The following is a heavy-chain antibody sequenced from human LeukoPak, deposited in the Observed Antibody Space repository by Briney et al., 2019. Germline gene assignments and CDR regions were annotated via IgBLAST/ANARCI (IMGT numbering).Heavy chain of an antibody. CDR1: GGTFSSYA. Sequence: ASVKVSCKASGGTFSSYAISWVRQAPGQGLEWMGWINAKSGDTKYAQKFQARVTMTRDTSITTTYMEVSRLSSDDTAVYYCARQNTGQLDYWGQGTLVTVSS. CDR2: INAKSGDT. V-gene: IGHV1-2*02. CDR3: ARQNTGQLDY. D-gene: IGHD2-8*02. J-gene: IGHJ4*02.